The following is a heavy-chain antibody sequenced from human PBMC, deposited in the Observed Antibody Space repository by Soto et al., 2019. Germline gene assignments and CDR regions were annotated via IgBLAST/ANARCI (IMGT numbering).Heavy chain of an antibody. CDR1: GFTFSSYS. V-gene: IGHV3-21*01. Sequence: GSLRLSCAASGFTFSSYSMNWVRQAPGKGLEWVSSISSSSSYIYYADSVKGRFTISRDNAKNSLYLQMNSLRAEDTAVYYCASYCSSTSCYRGMDYYYYYYGMDVWGQGTTVTVSS. CDR3: ASYCSSTSCYRGMDYYYYYYGMDV. D-gene: IGHD2-2*02. J-gene: IGHJ6*02. CDR2: ISSSSSYI.